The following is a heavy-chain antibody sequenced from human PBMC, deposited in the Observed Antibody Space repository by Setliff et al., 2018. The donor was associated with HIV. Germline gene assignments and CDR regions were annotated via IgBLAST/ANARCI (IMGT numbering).Heavy chain of an antibody. J-gene: IGHJ4*02. Sequence: PGGSLRLSCAGPGFTFIRNWMHWVRQAPGKGLVWVSRINPDGSSTSYADFVQGRFTISRDNAKNTMFLELNSLTVEDTAIYYCARDLGAAGTPQDYFDSWGQGTLVTVSS. V-gene: IGHV3-74*01. CDR3: ARDLGAAGTPQDYFDS. D-gene: IGHD6-13*01. CDR2: INPDGSST. CDR1: GFTFIRNW.